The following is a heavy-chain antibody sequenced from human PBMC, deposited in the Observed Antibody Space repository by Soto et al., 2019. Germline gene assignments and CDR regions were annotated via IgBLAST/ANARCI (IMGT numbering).Heavy chain of an antibody. J-gene: IGHJ4*02. CDR2: INHSGST. V-gene: IGHV4-34*01. Sequence: QVQLQQWGAGLLKPSETLSLTCAVYGGSFSGYYWSWIRQPPGKGLEWIGEINHSGSTNYNPSLKSRVTISVDASKNQFSLTLSSVTAADTAVYYCAREYGDYGVIDYWGQGTLVTVSS. D-gene: IGHD4-17*01. CDR1: GGSFSGYY. CDR3: AREYGDYGVIDY.